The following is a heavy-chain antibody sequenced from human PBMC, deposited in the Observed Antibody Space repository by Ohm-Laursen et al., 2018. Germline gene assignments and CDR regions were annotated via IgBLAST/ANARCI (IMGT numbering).Heavy chain of an antibody. CDR1: GYTFASSG. Sequence: ASVKVSCNSSGYTFASSGITWVRQAPGQGLEWMGGIIPIFGTANYAQKFQGRVTITADESTSTAYMELSSLRSEDTAVYYCARDHRFLEWLFYWGQGTLVTVSS. CDR3: ARDHRFLEWLFY. V-gene: IGHV1-69*13. J-gene: IGHJ4*02. CDR2: IIPIFGTA. D-gene: IGHD3-3*01.